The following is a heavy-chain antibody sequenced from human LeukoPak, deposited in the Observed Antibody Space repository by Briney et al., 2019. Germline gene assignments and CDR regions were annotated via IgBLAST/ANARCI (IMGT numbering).Heavy chain of an antibody. J-gene: IGHJ3*02. V-gene: IGHV3-53*01. CDR1: GFTVSNNY. CDR2: MYSGGTT. CDR3: AGPSSGQSFDI. D-gene: IGHD6-19*01. Sequence: GGSLRLSCAASGFTVSNNYVNWVRQAPGKGLEWVSVMYSGGTTYYADSVKGRFSISRDKSKNTVYLQMSSLRAEDTAVYYCAGPSSGQSFDIWGQGTMVTVSS.